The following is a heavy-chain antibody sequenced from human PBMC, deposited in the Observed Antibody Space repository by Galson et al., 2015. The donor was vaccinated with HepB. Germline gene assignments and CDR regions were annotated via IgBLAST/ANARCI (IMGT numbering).Heavy chain of an antibody. CDR3: ARIRNSGSYYYFDY. CDR1: GFSLSTSGMR. Sequence: PALVKPTQTLTLTCTFSGFSLSTSGMRVSWIRQPPGKALEWLARIDWDDDKFYSTSLKTRLTISKDTSKNQVVLTMTNMDPVDTATYYCARIRNSGSYYYFDYWGQGTLVTVSS. V-gene: IGHV2-70*04. CDR2: IDWDDDK. D-gene: IGHD1-26*01. J-gene: IGHJ4*02.